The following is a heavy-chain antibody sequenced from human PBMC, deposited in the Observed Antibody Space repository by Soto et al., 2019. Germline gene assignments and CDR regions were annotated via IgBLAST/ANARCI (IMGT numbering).Heavy chain of an antibody. Sequence: GGSLRLSCAASGFTFSSYSMNWVRQAPGKGLEWVSSISSSSSYIYYADSVKGRFTISRDNAKNSLYLQMNSLRAEDTAVYYCARDLADYGDSHDAFDIWGQGTMVTVSS. J-gene: IGHJ3*02. D-gene: IGHD4-17*01. V-gene: IGHV3-21*01. CDR2: ISSSSSYI. CDR1: GFTFSSYS. CDR3: ARDLADYGDSHDAFDI.